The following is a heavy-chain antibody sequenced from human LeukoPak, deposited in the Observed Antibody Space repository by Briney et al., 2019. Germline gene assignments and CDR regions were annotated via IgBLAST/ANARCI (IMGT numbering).Heavy chain of an antibody. CDR2: IYYSGST. V-gene: IGHV4-61*01. CDR1: GGSVSSGSSY. Sequence: PSETLSLTCTVSGGSVSSGSSYWSWIRQPPGKGLEWIGYIYYSGSTNYNPSLKSRVTISVDTSKNQFSLKLSSVTAADTAVYYCARDLDWNDEDYYGMDVWGQGTTVTVSS. J-gene: IGHJ6*02. CDR3: ARDLDWNDEDYYGMDV. D-gene: IGHD1-1*01.